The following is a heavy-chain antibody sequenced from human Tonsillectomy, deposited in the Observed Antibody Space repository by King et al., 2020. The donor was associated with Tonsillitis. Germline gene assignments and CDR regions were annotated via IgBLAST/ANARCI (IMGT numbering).Heavy chain of an antibody. CDR2: ISSSSSYI. CDR3: ARVIATVTTFWYFDL. Sequence: VQLVESGGGLVKPGGSLRLSCAASGFTFSSYSMNWVRQAPGKGLEWVSSISSSSSYIYYADSVKGQFTISRDNAKNSLYLQMNSLRAEDTAVYYCARVIATVTTFWYFDLWGRGTLVTVSS. J-gene: IGHJ2*01. D-gene: IGHD4-11*01. CDR1: GFTFSSYS. V-gene: IGHV3-21*01.